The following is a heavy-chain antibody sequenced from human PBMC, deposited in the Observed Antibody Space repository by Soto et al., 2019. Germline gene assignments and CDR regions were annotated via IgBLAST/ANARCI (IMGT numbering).Heavy chain of an antibody. Sequence: LRLSCAASGFTFDDYAMHWVRQVPGKGLEWVSGINWNSGSIGYADSVKGRFAISRDNAKNSLHLQMNSLRAEDTAFYYCVKDESINWYSGHFRHWGQGTLVTVS. V-gene: IGHV3-9*01. CDR3: VKDESINWYSGHFRH. CDR2: INWNSGSI. D-gene: IGHD6-13*01. J-gene: IGHJ1*01. CDR1: GFTFDDYA.